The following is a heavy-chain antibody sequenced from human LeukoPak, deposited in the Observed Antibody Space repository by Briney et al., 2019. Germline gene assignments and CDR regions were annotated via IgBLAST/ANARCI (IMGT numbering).Heavy chain of an antibody. CDR3: ARDIRPPRKYYYYGMDV. Sequence: SVKVSCKASGYTFTSYGISWVRQAPGQGLEWMGGIIPIFGTANYAQKFQGRVTITADESTSTAYMELSSLRSEDTAVYYCARDIRPPRKYYYYGMDVWGQGTTVTVSS. CDR1: GYTFTSYG. CDR2: IIPIFGTA. J-gene: IGHJ6*02. V-gene: IGHV1-69*13.